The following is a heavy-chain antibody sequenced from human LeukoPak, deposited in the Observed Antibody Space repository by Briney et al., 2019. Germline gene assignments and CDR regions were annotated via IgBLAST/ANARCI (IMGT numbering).Heavy chain of an antibody. D-gene: IGHD6-6*01. Sequence: GASVKVSCKASGYTFTSYGISWVRQAPGKGLEWMGGFDPEDGETIYAQKFQGRVTMTEDTSTDTAYMELSSLRSEDTAVYYCATVTYSSSSKTSGMGYWGQGTLVTVSS. V-gene: IGHV1-24*01. CDR3: ATVTYSSSSKTSGMGY. CDR2: FDPEDGET. CDR1: GYTFTSYG. J-gene: IGHJ4*02.